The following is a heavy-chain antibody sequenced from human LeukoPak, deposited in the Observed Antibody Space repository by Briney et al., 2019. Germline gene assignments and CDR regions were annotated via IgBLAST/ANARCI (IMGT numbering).Heavy chain of an antibody. CDR2: IWYDGSNK. CDR1: GFTFSSYG. V-gene: IGHV3-33*01. J-gene: IGHJ5*02. Sequence: GGSLRLSCAASGFTFSSYGMHWVRQAPGKGLEWVAVIWYDGSNKYYADSVKGQFTISRDNSKNTLYLQMNSLRAEDTAVYYCARAGGSYCSGGSCTHGWFDPWGQGTLVTVSS. D-gene: IGHD2-15*01. CDR3: ARAGGSYCSGGSCTHGWFDP.